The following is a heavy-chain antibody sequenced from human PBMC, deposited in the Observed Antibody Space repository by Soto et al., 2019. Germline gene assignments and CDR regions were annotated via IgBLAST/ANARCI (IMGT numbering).Heavy chain of an antibody. CDR2: INHSGST. J-gene: IGHJ4*02. CDR1: GGSFSGYY. D-gene: IGHD6-19*01. CDR3: ASFSHPSETAQAVAVDY. V-gene: IGHV4-34*01. Sequence: QVQLQQWGAGLLKPSETLSLTCAVYGGSFSGYYWSWIRQPPGKGLEWIGEINHSGSTNYNPSLKSRVTISVDTSKNQFSLKLSSVTAADTAVYYCASFSHPSETAQAVAVDYWGQGTLVTVSS.